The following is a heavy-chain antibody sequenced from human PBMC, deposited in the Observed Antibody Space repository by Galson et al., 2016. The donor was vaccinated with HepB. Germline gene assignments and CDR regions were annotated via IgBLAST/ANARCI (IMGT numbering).Heavy chain of an antibody. CDR3: VRDVVGSSWYTEGSSYFGMDV. CDR2: INPNNGRT. Sequence: SVKVSCKASGYAFSSYGITWVRQAPGQGLEWMGWINPNNGRTNQVQKFQGRVTMTTDTSSTTAYMEPRSLKSDDTAVYFCVRDVVGSSWYTEGSSYFGMDVWGQGTTVTVSS. V-gene: IGHV1-18*01. CDR1: GYAFSSYG. J-gene: IGHJ6*02. D-gene: IGHD6-13*01.